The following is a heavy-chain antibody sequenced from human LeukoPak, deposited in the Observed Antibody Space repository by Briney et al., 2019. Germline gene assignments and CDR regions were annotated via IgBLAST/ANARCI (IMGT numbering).Heavy chain of an antibody. D-gene: IGHD6-19*01. CDR1: GGTFSSYA. CDR3: ARLSIAVAGTEDY. J-gene: IGHJ4*02. Sequence: SVTVSCTASGGTFSSYAISWVRQAPGQGLEWMGGIVPIFGTANYAQKFQGRVTITADKSTSTAYMELSSLRSEDTAVYYCARLSIAVAGTEDYWGQGTLVTVSS. V-gene: IGHV1-69*06. CDR2: IVPIFGTA.